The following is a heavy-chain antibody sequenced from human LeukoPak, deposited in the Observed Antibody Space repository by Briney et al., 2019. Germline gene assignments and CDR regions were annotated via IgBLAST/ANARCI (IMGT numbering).Heavy chain of an antibody. CDR3: AREVSVHTDYFDS. D-gene: IGHD5/OR15-5a*01. V-gene: IGHV1-69*13. CDR1: GYTFTSYG. J-gene: IGHJ4*02. CDR2: ITPMFGIA. Sequence: SVKVSCKASGYTFTSYGISWVRQAPGQGLEWMGGITPMFGIANYAQKFQGRVTITADESTNTAYMELSSLTYDDTAVYYCAREVSVHTDYFDSWGQGTLVTVSS.